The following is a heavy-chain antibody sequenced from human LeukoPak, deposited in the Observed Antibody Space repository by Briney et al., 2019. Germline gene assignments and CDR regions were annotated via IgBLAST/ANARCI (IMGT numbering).Heavy chain of an antibody. CDR1: GYTFTGYY. CDR3: ATVRGLPNYYYYYCMDV. CDR2: INPNSGGT. J-gene: IGHJ6*03. V-gene: IGHV1-2*02. D-gene: IGHD3-10*02. Sequence: GASVKVSCKASGYTFTGYYMHWVRQAPGQGLEWMGWINPNSGGTNYAQKFQGRVTMTEDTSTDTAYMELSSLRSEDTAVYYCATVRGLPNYYYYYCMDVWGKGTTVTISS.